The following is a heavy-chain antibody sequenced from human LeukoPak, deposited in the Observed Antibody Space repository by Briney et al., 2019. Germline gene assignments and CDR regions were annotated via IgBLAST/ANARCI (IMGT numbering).Heavy chain of an antibody. CDR3: AREAGFGVVIMD. CDR1: GGSISSGSYY. V-gene: IGHV4-61*02. J-gene: IGHJ4*02. CDR2: IYTSGST. D-gene: IGHD3-3*01. Sequence: PSQTLSLTCTVSGGSISSGSYYWSWIRQPAGKGLEWIGRIYTSGSTNYNPSLKSRVTISVDTSKNQFSLKLSSVTAVDTAVYYCAREAGFGVVIMDWGQGTLVTVSS.